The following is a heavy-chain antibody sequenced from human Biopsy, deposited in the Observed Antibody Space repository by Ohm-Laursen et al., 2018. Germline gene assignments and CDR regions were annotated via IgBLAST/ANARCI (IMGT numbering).Heavy chain of an antibody. CDR3: ARDPGQDGAIDF. V-gene: IGHV3-33*01. D-gene: IGHD4/OR15-4a*01. J-gene: IGHJ4*02. Sequence: SLRLSCAASGFNFGNYGMHWVRQAPGKGLEWVAVIWHDGRNKQYADSVKGRVTITRDSSKSTLFLQMESLRVDDEAVYHYARDPGQDGAIDFWGQGTLVTVSS. CDR2: IWHDGRNK. CDR1: GFNFGNYG.